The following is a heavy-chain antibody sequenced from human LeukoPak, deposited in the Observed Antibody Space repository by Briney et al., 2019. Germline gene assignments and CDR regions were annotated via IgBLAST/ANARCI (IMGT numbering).Heavy chain of an antibody. CDR3: ARERYCSSTSCYRYHRKDHWFDP. CDR2: INHSGST. Sequence: ASETLSLTCAVYGGSFSGYYWSRIRQPPGKGLEWIGEINHSGSTNYNPSLKSRVTISVDTSKNQFSLKLSSVTAADTAVYYCARERYCSSTSCYRYHRKDHWFDPWGQGTLVTVSS. CDR1: GGSFSGYY. J-gene: IGHJ5*02. V-gene: IGHV4-34*01. D-gene: IGHD2-2*01.